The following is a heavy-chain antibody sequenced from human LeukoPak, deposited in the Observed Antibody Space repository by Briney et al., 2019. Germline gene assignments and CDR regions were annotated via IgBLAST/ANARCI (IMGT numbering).Heavy chain of an antibody. CDR3: ARYLETDKTGSYNYYYYGMDV. CDR2: INPNSGGT. D-gene: IGHD3-10*01. CDR1: GYTFTGYY. Sequence: GASVKVSCKASGYTFTGYYMHWVRHAPGQGLEWMWWINPNSGGTNYAQKFQSRVTMIWDTSISTAYLELSRLRSDDTAVYYRARYLETDKTGSYNYYYYGMDVWGQGTTVTVSS. V-gene: IGHV1-2*02. J-gene: IGHJ6*02.